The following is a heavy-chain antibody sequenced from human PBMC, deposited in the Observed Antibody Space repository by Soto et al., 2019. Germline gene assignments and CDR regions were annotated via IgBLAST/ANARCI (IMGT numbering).Heavy chain of an antibody. Sequence: GGSLRLSCAASGFTFSSYAMSWVRQAPGKGLEWVSAISGSGGSTYYADSVKGRSTISRDNSKNTLYLQMNSLRAEDTAVYYCAKGEQQLDYYYYGMDVWGQGTTVTVSS. D-gene: IGHD6-13*01. CDR1: GFTFSSYA. CDR3: AKGEQQLDYYYYGMDV. CDR2: ISGSGGST. V-gene: IGHV3-23*01. J-gene: IGHJ6*02.